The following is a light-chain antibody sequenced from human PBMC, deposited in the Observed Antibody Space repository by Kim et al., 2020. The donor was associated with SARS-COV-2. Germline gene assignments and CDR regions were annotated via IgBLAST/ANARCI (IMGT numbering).Light chain of an antibody. V-gene: IGLV2-14*03. CDR3: SSYARSNTYV. J-gene: IGLJ1*01. CDR1: SSDVGGYNY. CDR2: DVT. Sequence: QSALTQPASVSGSPGQSITISCTGTSSDVGGYNYVSWYQQHPGKAPKLMIYDVTKRPSGVSNRFSGSKSGNTASLTISGLQAEDESDYYCSSYARSNTYVVGTGTKVTVL.